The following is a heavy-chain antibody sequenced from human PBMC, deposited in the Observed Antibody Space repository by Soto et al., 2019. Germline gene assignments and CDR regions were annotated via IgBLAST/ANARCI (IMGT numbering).Heavy chain of an antibody. CDR1: GFTFSSYG. J-gene: IGHJ4*02. D-gene: IGHD1-20*01. Sequence: PGGSLRLSCAASGFTFSSYGMHWVRQAPGKGLEWVAVIWYDGSNKYYADSVKGRFTISRDNSKNTLYLQMNSLRAEDTAVYYCARSINWRPGLDYWGQGTLVTVSS. V-gene: IGHV3-33*01. CDR3: ARSINWRPGLDY. CDR2: IWYDGSNK.